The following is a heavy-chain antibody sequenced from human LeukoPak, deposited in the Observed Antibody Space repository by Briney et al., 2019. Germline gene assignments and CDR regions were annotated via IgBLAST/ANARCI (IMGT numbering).Heavy chain of an antibody. CDR3: ARHRTASDY. D-gene: IGHD3-16*02. V-gene: IGHV3-21*01. CDR1: GFTFTFYT. J-gene: IGHJ4*02. Sequence: GESLRLSCGASGFTFTFYTMTWVLQAPGKGLEWVSSISTSSTYIYYADSLKGRFTISRDNAKNSLSLQMNSLRAEDTAVYYCARHRTASDYWGQGTLVTVSS. CDR2: ISTSSTYI.